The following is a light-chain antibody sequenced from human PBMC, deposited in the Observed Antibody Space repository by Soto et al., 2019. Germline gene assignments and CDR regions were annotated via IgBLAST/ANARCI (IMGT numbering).Light chain of an antibody. CDR3: SSYTSSSTLE. V-gene: IGLV2-14*01. CDR1: SSDVGGYNY. CDR2: DVS. J-gene: IGLJ7*01. Sequence: QSALTQPASVSGSPGQSITISCTGTSSDVGGYNYVSWYQQHPGKAPKLMIYDVSNRPSGVSNRFSGSKSGNTASLTISGLQAVDEADYYCSSYTSSSTLEFGGGTQLTVL.